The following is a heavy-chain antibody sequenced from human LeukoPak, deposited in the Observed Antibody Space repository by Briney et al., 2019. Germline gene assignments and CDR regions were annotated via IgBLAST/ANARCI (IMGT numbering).Heavy chain of an antibody. V-gene: IGHV3-23*01. D-gene: IGHD1-1*01. CDR2: ISGSGAGT. Sequence: GGSLRLSCTTSGFTFSSYAMNWVRQAPGKGLEWVSAISGSGAGTYYADSVKGRFTISRDNSKNTLYLQMNSLRAEDTAVYYCAKQTRTTTAPDYWGQGTLVTVSS. CDR3: AKQTRTTTAPDY. CDR1: GFTFSSYA. J-gene: IGHJ4*02.